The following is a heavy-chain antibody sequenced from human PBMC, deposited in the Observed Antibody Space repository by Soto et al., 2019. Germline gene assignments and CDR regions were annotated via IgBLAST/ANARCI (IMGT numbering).Heavy chain of an antibody. D-gene: IGHD2-15*01. CDR2: ISAYNGNT. CDR3: ARDTYCSGGSCYSDYYYGMDV. V-gene: IGHV1-18*01. Sequence: QVQLVQSGAEVKKPGASVKVSCKASGYTFTSYGISWVRQAPGQGLEWMGWISAYNGNTNYAQKLQGRVTMTTDTSTSTAYMELRSLRSDDTAVYYCARDTYCSGGSCYSDYYYGMDVWGQGTTVTVSS. J-gene: IGHJ6*02. CDR1: GYTFTSYG.